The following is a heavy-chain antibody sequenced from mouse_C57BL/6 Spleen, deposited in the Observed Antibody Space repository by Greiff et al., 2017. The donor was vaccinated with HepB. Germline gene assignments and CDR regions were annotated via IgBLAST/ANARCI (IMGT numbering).Heavy chain of an antibody. D-gene: IGHD6-1*01. CDR2: INPGSGGT. V-gene: IGHV1-54*01. CDR3: ARSGSSTRFAY. Sequence: QVQLQQSGAELVRPGTSVKVSCKASGYAFTNYLIEWVKQRPGQGLEWIGVINPGSGGTNYNEKFKGKATLTADKSSSTAYMQLSSLTSEDSAVYFCARSGSSTRFAYWGQGTLVTVSA. CDR1: GYAFTNYL. J-gene: IGHJ3*01.